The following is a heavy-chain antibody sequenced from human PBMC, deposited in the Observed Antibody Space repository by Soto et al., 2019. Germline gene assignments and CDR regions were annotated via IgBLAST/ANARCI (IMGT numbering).Heavy chain of an antibody. V-gene: IGHV1-2*02. J-gene: IGHJ5*02. CDR3: ARTIAVVTHNWSEP. D-gene: IGHD2-21*01. CDR1: GYTFTGYY. CDR2: INPNSGGT. Sequence: ASVKVSCKASGYTFTGYYMHWVRQAPGQGLEWMGWINPNSGGTNYAQKFQGRVTMTRDTSISTAYMELSRLRSDDTAVYYCARTIAVVTHNWSEPLGKENMVNVSS.